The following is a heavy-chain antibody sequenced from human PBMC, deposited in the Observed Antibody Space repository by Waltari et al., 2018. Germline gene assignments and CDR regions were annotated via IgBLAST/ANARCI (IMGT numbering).Heavy chain of an antibody. CDR1: GLTFQSYD. V-gene: IGHV3-30*07. D-gene: IGHD1-26*01. J-gene: IGHJ3*02. CDR2: ISFDGQNE. Sequence: EEFGGGVVQRGGSLRLTCAASGLTFQSYDVHGVRQTPGKGLQWVGVISFDGQNEFYTESVKGRFSVSRDDSRNTVYLQVDSLSAGDTAIYYCVKWGKSKRDDEHQGDPHNTWGQGTMVTVSS. CDR3: VKWGKSKRDDEHQGDPHNT.